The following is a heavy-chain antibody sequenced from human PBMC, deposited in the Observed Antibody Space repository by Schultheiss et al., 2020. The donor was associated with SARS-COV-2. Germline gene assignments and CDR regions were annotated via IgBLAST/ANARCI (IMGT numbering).Heavy chain of an antibody. CDR3: ARYSYDILTGPLGMDV. Sequence: SETLSLSCTVSGGSISSYYWSWIRQPPGKGLEWVGYINYSGSIDYNPSLKSRVTISVDTSKNQFSLKLTSVTAADTAVYYCARYSYDILTGPLGMDVWGQGTTVTVSS. CDR1: GGSISSYY. V-gene: IGHV4-59*01. CDR2: INYSGSI. D-gene: IGHD3-9*01. J-gene: IGHJ6*02.